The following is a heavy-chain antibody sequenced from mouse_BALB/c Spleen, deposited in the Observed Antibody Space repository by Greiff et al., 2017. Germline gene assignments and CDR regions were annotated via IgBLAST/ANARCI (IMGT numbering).Heavy chain of an antibody. CDR2: IDPENGDT. D-gene: IGHD1-2*01. V-gene: IGHV14-4*02. Sequence: VQLQQSGAELVRPGASVKLSCTASGFNIKDYYMHRVKQRPEQGLEWIGWIDPENGDTEYAPKFQGKATMTADTSSNTVYLQLSSLTSEDTAVHYYTAEELRQFAYWGQGSVVTVS. CDR3: TAEELRQFAY. J-gene: IGHJ3*01. CDR1: GFNIKDYY.